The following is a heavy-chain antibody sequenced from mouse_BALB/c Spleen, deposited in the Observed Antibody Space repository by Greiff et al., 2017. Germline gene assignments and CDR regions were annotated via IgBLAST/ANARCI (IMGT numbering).Heavy chain of an antibody. CDR1: GFTFSDYG. J-gene: IGHJ4*01. V-gene: IGHV5-15*02. CDR2: ISNLAYSI. CDR3: ARVTTVYYAMDY. Sequence: DVKLVESGGGLVQPGGSRKLSCAASGFTFSDYGMAWVRQAPGKGPEWVAFISNLAYSIYYADTVTGRFTISRENAKNTLYLEMSSLRSEDTAMYYCARVTTVYYAMDYWGQGTSVTVSS. D-gene: IGHD1-1*01.